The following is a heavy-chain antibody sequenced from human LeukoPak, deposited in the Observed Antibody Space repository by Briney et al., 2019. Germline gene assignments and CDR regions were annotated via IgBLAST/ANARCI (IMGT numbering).Heavy chain of an antibody. CDR2: IYYSGST. CDR1: GGSISSYY. CDR3: ARVHSSSLDFDY. V-gene: IGHV4-59*01. D-gene: IGHD6-6*01. J-gene: IGHJ4*02. Sequence: PSETLSLTCTVSGGSISSYYWCWIRQPPGKGLEWIGYIYYSGSTNYNPSLKSRVTISVDTSKNQFSLKLSSVTAADTAVYYCARVHSSSLDFDYWGQGTLVTVSS.